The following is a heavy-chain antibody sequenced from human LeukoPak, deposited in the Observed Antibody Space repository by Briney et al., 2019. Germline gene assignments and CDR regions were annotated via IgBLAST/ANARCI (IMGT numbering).Heavy chain of an antibody. Sequence: PSETLSLTCTVSGGSINRSAYYWGWIRQPPGRGLEWIGSIFYSGSTYYNPSLRSRVTISVDTSKNQFSLNLSSVTASDTAVYYSARQGGAGTHWGQGTLVTVSS. J-gene: IGHJ4*02. D-gene: IGHD4/OR15-4a*01. CDR2: IFYSGST. CDR3: ARQGGAGTH. CDR1: GGSINRSAYY. V-gene: IGHV4-39*01.